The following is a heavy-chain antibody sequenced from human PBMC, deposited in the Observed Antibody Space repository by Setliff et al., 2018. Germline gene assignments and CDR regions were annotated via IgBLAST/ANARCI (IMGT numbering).Heavy chain of an antibody. CDR1: GYTFSTYG. V-gene: IGHV1-18*01. D-gene: IGHD2-8*02. Sequence: ASVKVSCKDSGYTFSTYGISWVRQAPGQGLEWMGWISAYNGNTNYAQRFQGRVTMTTDTSTSTAYMELRSLRSDGTAVYYCARARWWPLLDYYMDVWGKGTTVTVSS. J-gene: IGHJ6*03. CDR2: ISAYNGNT. CDR3: ARARWWPLLDYYMDV.